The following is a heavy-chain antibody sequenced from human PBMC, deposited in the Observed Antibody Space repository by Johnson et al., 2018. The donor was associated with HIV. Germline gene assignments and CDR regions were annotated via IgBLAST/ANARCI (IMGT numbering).Heavy chain of an antibody. Sequence: QVQLVESGGGVVQPGGSLRLSCVASGFTFSDYAMHWVRQAPGKGLEWVAVISYDGGNKYYADSVKARFTISRDDARNTLYLQMNSLSVEDTALYYCARDGDDGDEADDTKGAFDIWGQGTMVTVSS. CDR1: GFTFSDYA. V-gene: IGHV3-30-3*01. J-gene: IGHJ3*02. D-gene: IGHD3-9*01. CDR3: ARDGDDGDEADDTKGAFDI. CDR2: ISYDGGNK.